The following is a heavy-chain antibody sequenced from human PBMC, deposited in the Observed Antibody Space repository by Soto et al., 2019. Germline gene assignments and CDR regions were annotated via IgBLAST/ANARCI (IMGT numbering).Heavy chain of an antibody. CDR2: ISADNGNT. CDR1: GYTFTSYG. D-gene: IGHD2-2*01. CDR3: ARDRSDCSSTSCYPGDFDY. J-gene: IGHJ4*02. V-gene: IGHV1-18*04. Sequence: QVQLVQSGAEVKKPGASVKVSCKASGYTFTSYGISWVRQAPGQGLEWMGWISADNGNTNYAQKVQGRVTMTTDTTTSTAYMELRSLRSDDTAVYYCARDRSDCSSTSCYPGDFDYWGQGTLVTVSS.